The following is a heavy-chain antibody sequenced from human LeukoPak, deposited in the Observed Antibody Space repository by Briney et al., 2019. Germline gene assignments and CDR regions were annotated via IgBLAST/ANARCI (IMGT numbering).Heavy chain of an antibody. CDR1: GFTFSSYE. V-gene: IGHV3-48*03. Sequence: TGGFLRLSCAASGFTFSSYEMNWVRQAPGKGLEWVSYISSSGSTIYYADSVKGRFTISRDNAKNSLYLQMNSLRAEDTAVYYCAREVAAAGTGYDYWGQGTLVTVSS. CDR3: AREVAAAGTGYDY. J-gene: IGHJ4*02. D-gene: IGHD6-13*01. CDR2: ISSSGSTI.